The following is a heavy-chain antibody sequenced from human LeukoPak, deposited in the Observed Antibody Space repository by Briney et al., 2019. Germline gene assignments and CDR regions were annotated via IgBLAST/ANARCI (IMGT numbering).Heavy chain of an antibody. Sequence: PGGSLRLSCAASGFTVSSNYMSWVRQAPGKGLEWVSVIYSGGSTYYADSVKGRFTISRDNSKNTLYLQVNSLRAEDTAVYYCASPGGYSGYPHAFDIWGQGTMVTVSS. V-gene: IGHV3-53*01. CDR2: IYSGGST. CDR3: ASPGGYSGYPHAFDI. J-gene: IGHJ3*02. D-gene: IGHD5-12*01. CDR1: GFTVSSNY.